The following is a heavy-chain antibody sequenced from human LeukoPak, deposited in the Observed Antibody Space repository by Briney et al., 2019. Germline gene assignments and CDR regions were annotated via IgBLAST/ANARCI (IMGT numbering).Heavy chain of an antibody. CDR1: GYSFTTHC. V-gene: IGHV5-51*01. J-gene: IGHJ3*01. CDR3: ASRYYNYVWGNYHDAFDV. CDR2: IYPGDSDT. Sequence: GESLKISCKGSGYSFTTHCIGWLRQMPGKGLDGLGIIYPGDSDTRYSPSFQGQVTISADRSISTAYLQWSSLKASDTAIYYCASRYYNYVWGNYHDAFDVWGQGTRVTVSS. D-gene: IGHD3-16*02.